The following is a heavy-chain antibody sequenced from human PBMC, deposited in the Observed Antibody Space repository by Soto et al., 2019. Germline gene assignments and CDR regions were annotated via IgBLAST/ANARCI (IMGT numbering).Heavy chain of an antibody. CDR3: ARDGDYGDFGYFDY. CDR2: IYSGGST. CDR1: GFTVSSNY. V-gene: IGHV3-66*01. Sequence: EVQLVESGGGLVQPGGSLRLSCAASGFTVSSNYMSWVRQAPGKGLEWVSVIYSGGSTYYADSVKGRFTISRDNSKKTLYLQMNSLRGEDTAVYYCARDGDYGDFGYFDYWGQGTLVTVSS. J-gene: IGHJ4*02. D-gene: IGHD4-17*01.